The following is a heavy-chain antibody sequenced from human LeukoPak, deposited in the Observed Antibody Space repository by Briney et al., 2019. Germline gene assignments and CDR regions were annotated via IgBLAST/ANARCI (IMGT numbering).Heavy chain of an antibody. CDR3: ARFRSSTESFDI. D-gene: IGHD2-2*01. V-gene: IGHV4-59*10. Sequence: SETLSLTCAVYGGSFSGYYWSWIRQPAGKGLEWIGRIYTSGSTNYNPSLKSRVTMSVDTSKNQFSLKLSSVTAADTAVYYCARFRSSTESFDIWGQGTMVTVSS. J-gene: IGHJ3*02. CDR2: IYTSGST. CDR1: GGSFSGYY.